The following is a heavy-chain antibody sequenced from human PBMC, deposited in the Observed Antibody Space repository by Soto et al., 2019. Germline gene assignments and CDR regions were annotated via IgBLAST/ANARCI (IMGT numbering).Heavy chain of an antibody. D-gene: IGHD3-10*01. V-gene: IGHV4-59*01. CDR3: ARDGYDGSGSPYPAY. J-gene: IGHJ4*02. Sequence: QVQLQESGPGQVKPSETLSLTCSVSGGSMSEYFWSWIRQSPGKGLEWIGYIYYLGSTDYNPSLKSQVTISVDTSKRQFSLMLTSVTAADTAVYYCARDGYDGSGSPYPAYWGPGTQVTVSS. CDR1: GGSMSEYF. CDR2: IYYLGST.